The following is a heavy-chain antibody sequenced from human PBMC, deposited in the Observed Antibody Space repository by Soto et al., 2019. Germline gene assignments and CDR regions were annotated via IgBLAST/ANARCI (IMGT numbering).Heavy chain of an antibody. CDR3: AHRLGEFGSRLAFDY. V-gene: IGHV2-5*02. Sequence: QITLKESGPTLVKPTQTLTLTCTFSGFSLSTSGVSVGWVRQPPGKALEWLALIFWDDDTRYSPSLRNRLTTTKDPSKNEVVLTMINMDPVDTATYFCAHRLGEFGSRLAFDYWGQGTLVTVSS. D-gene: IGHD3-10*01. CDR1: GFSLSTSGVS. J-gene: IGHJ4*02. CDR2: IFWDDDT.